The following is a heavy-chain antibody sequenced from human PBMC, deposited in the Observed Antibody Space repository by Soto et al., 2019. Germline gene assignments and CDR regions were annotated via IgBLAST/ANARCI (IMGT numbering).Heavy chain of an antibody. Sequence: SSEKVSCKASGYTFTGYYMYLVRQAPGQGREGMGWINPNSAGTNYAQKFQGRVTNTRDTSIVTAYMELSWLRSDDPAVYYCASNTDYVDYYFDYWGQGTLVTVPS. J-gene: IGHJ4*02. CDR2: INPNSAGT. CDR1: GYTFTGYY. CDR3: ASNTDYVDYYFDY. V-gene: IGHV1-2*02. D-gene: IGHD4-17*01.